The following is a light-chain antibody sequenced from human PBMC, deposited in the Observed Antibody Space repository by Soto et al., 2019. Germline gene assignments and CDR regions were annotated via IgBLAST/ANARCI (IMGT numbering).Light chain of an antibody. CDR2: DTS. CDR1: QSVGST. J-gene: IGKJ4*01. CDR3: QRFNRLPLS. Sequence: IVLSKSAAALSVSPGERVTLSCWASQSVGSTLNWYQQRPGQAPRLLIYDTSIRATGIPARFSGSGSGTEFTLTIASLQSEDFGVYYCQRFNRLPLSFGGGTKVDIK. V-gene: IGKV3-15*01.